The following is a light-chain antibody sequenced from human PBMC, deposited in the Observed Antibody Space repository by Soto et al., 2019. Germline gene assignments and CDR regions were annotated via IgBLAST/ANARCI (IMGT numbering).Light chain of an antibody. J-gene: IGKJ4*01. CDR3: QQANSFPLT. CDR2: DAS. V-gene: IGKV1-12*01. Sequence: IQLTQSPSSLSASVGDRVTISCRASQGIGTYLAWYQQKPGKAPSLLIFDASTLHSGVPSRFSGSGSGTDFTLTISSLQPDDFATYYCQQANSFPLTFGGGTKVDIK. CDR1: QGIGTY.